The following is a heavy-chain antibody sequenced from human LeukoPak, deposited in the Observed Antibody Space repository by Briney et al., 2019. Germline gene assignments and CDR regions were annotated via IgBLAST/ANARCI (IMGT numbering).Heavy chain of an antibody. J-gene: IGHJ4*02. CDR3: ASRPSAIYYYGVYDF. CDR2: IKADGSEK. Sequence: GGSLRLSCVASGLIFSKHWMSWVRQAPGKGQEWVANIKADGSEKYYVDSVKGRFTISRDNAKNSLHLQMNSLRVEDTAVYYCASRPSAIYYYGVYDFWGQGTLVTVSS. CDR1: GLIFSKHW. V-gene: IGHV3-7*01. D-gene: IGHD3/OR15-3a*01.